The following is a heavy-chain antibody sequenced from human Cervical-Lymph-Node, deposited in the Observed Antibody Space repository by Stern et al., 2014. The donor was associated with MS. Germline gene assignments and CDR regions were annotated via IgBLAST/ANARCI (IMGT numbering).Heavy chain of an antibody. CDR2: IFPRDSNT. J-gene: IGHJ4*02. CDR1: GYLFDDYW. Sequence: EVQLVQSGAEVKKPGESLKISCEASGYLFDDYWIGWVRQMSGRGLELVAIIFPRDSNTRYSPSVQGQVTISADKSITTASLLRSTLKPWDPAMYYCASSPATPSGYDRFDYWGQGALVTVSS. D-gene: IGHD5-12*01. CDR3: ASSPATPSGYDRFDY. V-gene: IGHV5-51*03.